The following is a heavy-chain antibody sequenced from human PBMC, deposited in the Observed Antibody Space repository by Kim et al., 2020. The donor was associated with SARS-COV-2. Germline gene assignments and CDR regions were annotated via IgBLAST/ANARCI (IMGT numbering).Heavy chain of an antibody. CDR2: IYYSGST. CDR1: GGSISSYY. Sequence: SETLSLTCTVSGGSISSYYWSWIRQPPGKGLEWIGYIYYSGSTNYNPSLKSRVTISVDTSKNQFSLKLSSVTAADTAVYYCARLGEGSWFDPWGQGTLVTVSS. CDR3: ARLGEGSWFDP. J-gene: IGHJ5*02. D-gene: IGHD3-16*01. V-gene: IGHV4-59*08.